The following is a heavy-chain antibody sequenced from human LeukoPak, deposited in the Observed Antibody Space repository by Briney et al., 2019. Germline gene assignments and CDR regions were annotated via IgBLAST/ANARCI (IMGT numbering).Heavy chain of an antibody. CDR2: INWNGGST. CDR3: AKDIRDIVASDPDDYYYYYMDV. Sequence: GGSLRLSCAASGFTFDDYAMSWVRQAPGKGLEWVSRINWNGGSTSYADSVKGRFTISGDNAKNSLYLQMNSLRAEDTALYYCAKDIRDIVASDPDDYYYYYMDVWGKGTTVTVSS. J-gene: IGHJ6*03. D-gene: IGHD5-12*01. V-gene: IGHV3-20*04. CDR1: GFTFDDYA.